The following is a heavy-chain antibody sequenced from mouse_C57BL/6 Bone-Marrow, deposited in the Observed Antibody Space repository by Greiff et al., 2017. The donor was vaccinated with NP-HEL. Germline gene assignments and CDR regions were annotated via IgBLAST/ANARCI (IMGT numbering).Heavy chain of an antibody. V-gene: IGHV5-15*01. CDR1: GFTFSDYG. D-gene: IGHD1-1*01. Sequence: VKVVESGGGLVQPGGSLKLSCAASGFTFSDYGMAWVRQAPRKGPEWVAFISNLAYSIYYADTVTGRFTISRENAQDTLYLEMRSLRSEDTALYYCARHYYYGSPLAFDVWGTGTTVTVSS. J-gene: IGHJ1*03. CDR2: ISNLAYSI. CDR3: ARHYYYGSPLAFDV.